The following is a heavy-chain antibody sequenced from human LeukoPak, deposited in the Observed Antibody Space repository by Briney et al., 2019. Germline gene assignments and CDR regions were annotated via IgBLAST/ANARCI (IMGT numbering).Heavy chain of an antibody. CDR3: AKVGIPGVIRGWFDP. V-gene: IGHV3-33*06. CDR1: GFTFSSYA. Sequence: GGSLRLSCAASGFTFSSYAMSWVRQAPGKGLEWVAVIWYDGSNKYYADSVKGRFTISRDNSKNTLYLQMNSLRAEDTAVYHCAKVGIPGVIRGWFDPWGQGTLVTVSS. D-gene: IGHD2-2*01. J-gene: IGHJ5*02. CDR2: IWYDGSNK.